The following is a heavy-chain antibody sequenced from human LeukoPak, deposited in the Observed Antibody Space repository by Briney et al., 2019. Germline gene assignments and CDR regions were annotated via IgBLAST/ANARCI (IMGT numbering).Heavy chain of an antibody. CDR3: ARDQPLLPKDY. J-gene: IGHJ4*02. CDR1: GFTFSSHS. D-gene: IGHD2-15*01. V-gene: IGHV3-21*01. Sequence: GGSLRLSCAASGFTFSSHSMTWVRQAPGKGLEWVSSISSSSNYIYYADSVKGRFTISRDNAKNSLYLQMNSLRAEDTAVYYCARDQPLLPKDYWGQGTLDTVSS. CDR2: ISSSSNYI.